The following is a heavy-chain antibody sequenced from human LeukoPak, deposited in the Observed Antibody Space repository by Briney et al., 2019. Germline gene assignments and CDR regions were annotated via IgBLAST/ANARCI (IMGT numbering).Heavy chain of an antibody. CDR1: GYTFTSYG. Sequence: ASVNVSCKASGYTFTSYGISWVRQAPGQGLEWMGWISAYNGNTNYAQKLQGRVTMTTDTSTSTAYMELRSLRSDDTAVYYCASGYCSGGSCYSQDYWGQGTLVTVSS. CDR2: ISAYNGNT. CDR3: ASGYCSGGSCYSQDY. D-gene: IGHD2-15*01. V-gene: IGHV1-18*01. J-gene: IGHJ4*02.